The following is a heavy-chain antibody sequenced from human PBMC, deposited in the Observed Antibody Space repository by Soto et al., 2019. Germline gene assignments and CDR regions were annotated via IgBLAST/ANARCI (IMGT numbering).Heavy chain of an antibody. CDR3: AKDQDSYYYYGMDV. J-gene: IGHJ6*02. D-gene: IGHD2-15*01. CDR2: ISAYNGNT. V-gene: IGHV1-18*01. Sequence: QVQLVQSGAEVKKPGASVKVSCKASGYTFTSYGISWVRQAPGQGLEWMGWISAYNGNTNYAQKLQGRVTMTTDTPTSTAYKELRSLRSDDTAVYYWAKDQDSYYYYGMDVWGQGTTVTVSS. CDR1: GYTFTSYG.